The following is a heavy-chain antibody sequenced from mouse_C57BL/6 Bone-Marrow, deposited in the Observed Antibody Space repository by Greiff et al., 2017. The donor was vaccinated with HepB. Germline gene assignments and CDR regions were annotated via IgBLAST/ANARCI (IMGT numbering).Heavy chain of an antibody. D-gene: IGHD1-1*01. V-gene: IGHV14-4*01. J-gene: IGHJ2*01. CDR1: GFNIKDDY. Sequence: VQLQQSGAELVRPGASVKLSCTASGFNIKDDYMHWVKHRPEQGLEWIGWIDPENGDTEYASKFQGKATITADTSSNTAYLQLSSLTSEDTAVYYCTSLFITTVVAFDYWGQGTTLTVSS. CDR3: TSLFITTVVAFDY. CDR2: IDPENGDT.